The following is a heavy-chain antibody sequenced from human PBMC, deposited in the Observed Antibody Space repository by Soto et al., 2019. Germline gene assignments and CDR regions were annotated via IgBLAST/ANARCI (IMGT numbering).Heavy chain of an antibody. D-gene: IGHD2-15*01. CDR2: IIPIFGTA. CDR1: GGTFSSYA. V-gene: IGHV1-69*12. CDR3: ARVTCSGGSCYFGGWFDP. Sequence: QVQLVQSGAEVKKPGSSVKVSCKASGGTFSSYAISWVRQAPGQGLEWMGGIIPIFGTANYAQKFQGRVTLTADESTSTAYMELSSLRSEDTAVYYCARVTCSGGSCYFGGWFDPWGQGTLVTVSS. J-gene: IGHJ5*02.